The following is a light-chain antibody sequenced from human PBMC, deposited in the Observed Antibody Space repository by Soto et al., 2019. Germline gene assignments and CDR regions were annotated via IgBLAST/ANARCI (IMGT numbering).Light chain of an antibody. CDR3: ENWDSNTRV. CDR1: SGHSSYI. CDR2: LEGSGSY. J-gene: IGLJ2*01. V-gene: IGLV4-60*02. Sequence: QSVLTQSSSASASLGSSVKLTCTLSSGHSSYIIAWHQQKPGKAPRYLMKLEGSGSYNKGSGVPDRFSGSSSGADRYLTISNLQVEDEADYYCENWDSNTRVFGGGTKLTVL.